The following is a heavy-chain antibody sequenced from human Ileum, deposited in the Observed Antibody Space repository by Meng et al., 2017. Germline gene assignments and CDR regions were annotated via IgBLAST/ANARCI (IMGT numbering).Heavy chain of an antibody. D-gene: IGHD3-16*01. V-gene: IGHV4-39*07. J-gene: IGHJ4*02. Sequence: SETLSLTCTVSGGSISSSTYFWGWIRQSPGKGLECLGNVYYSGTTYYNPSLKSRVTMSIDTSKNQFSLKLTSVTAADTAVYYCARSLGGRIDYWGQGTLVTVSS. CDR2: VYYSGTT. CDR3: ARSLGGRIDY. CDR1: GGSISSSTYF.